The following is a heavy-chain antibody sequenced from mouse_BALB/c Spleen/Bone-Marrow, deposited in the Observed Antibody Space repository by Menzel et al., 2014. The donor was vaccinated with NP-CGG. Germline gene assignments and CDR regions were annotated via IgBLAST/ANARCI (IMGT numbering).Heavy chain of an antibody. CDR1: GYTFTSYW. J-gene: IGHJ2*01. V-gene: IGHV1-7*01. D-gene: IGHD2-4*01. Sequence: VQPQQSGTELAKPGASVKMSCKASGYTFTSYWMHWVKQRPGQGLVWIGYINPSTGYTECYQNFKDKATLTADKSSSTAYMQLSSLTSEDSAVYYCARSGDYGQFDYWGQGTTLTVSS. CDR3: ARSGDYGQFDY. CDR2: INPSTGYT.